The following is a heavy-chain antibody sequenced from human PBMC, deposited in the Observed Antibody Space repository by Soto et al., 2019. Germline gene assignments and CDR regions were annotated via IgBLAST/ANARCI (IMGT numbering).Heavy chain of an antibody. Sequence: GGSLRLSCAASGFTFSSYGMHWVRQAPGKGLEWVAVIWYDGSNKYYADSVKGRFTISRDNSKNTLYLQMNSLRAEDTAVYYCARIKGRGYCINTSCFEEFDYWGQGTLVTVSS. CDR2: IWYDGSNK. J-gene: IGHJ4*02. V-gene: IGHV3-33*01. CDR3: ARIKGRGYCINTSCFEEFDY. D-gene: IGHD2-2*01. CDR1: GFTFSSYG.